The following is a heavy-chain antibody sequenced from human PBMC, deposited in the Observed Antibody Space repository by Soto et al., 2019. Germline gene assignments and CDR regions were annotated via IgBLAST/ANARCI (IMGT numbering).Heavy chain of an antibody. V-gene: IGHV3-23*01. CDR2: IRHDGDQT. D-gene: IGHD1-7*01. CDR3: SRDRQEYAPGWHLWNF. J-gene: IGHJ4*02. Sequence: EVQLLESGGGLVQPGGSLRLSCEVSGFTFSRYAMSWVRQAPGEAPEWVSAIRHDGDQTYYADSVKGRFTISRDDSKSTLFLHMNSLGVEDTATYYCSRDRQEYAPGWHLWNFWGQGTLVAVSS. CDR1: GFTFSRYA.